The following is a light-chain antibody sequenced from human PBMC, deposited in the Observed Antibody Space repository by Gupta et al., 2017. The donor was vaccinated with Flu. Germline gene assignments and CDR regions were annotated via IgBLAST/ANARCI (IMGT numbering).Light chain of an antibody. Sequence: QAGVSQEPSLPVSPGGTVTLTCESSTGGVTSGHWPYWFQQKPGQAPRTLIYDTTNRHSWVPDRFFGSLLGDKAALTLSGAQPEDEADYYCLLSYSGVSVFGTGTKVTVL. V-gene: IGLV7-46*01. CDR2: DTT. J-gene: IGLJ1*01. CDR1: TGGVTSGHW. CDR3: LLSYSGVSV.